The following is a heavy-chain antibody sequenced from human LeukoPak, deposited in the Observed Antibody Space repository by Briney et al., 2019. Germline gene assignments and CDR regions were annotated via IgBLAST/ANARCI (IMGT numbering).Heavy chain of an antibody. V-gene: IGHV3-23*01. CDR3: AKRTSNRDWTLGS. D-gene: IGHD2-21*02. Sequence: GGSLSLSCAVSQFTYRTFPMTWVPRAPGKGVVGVSSFSRCGSATEYTDSVRGRFTTSRDNSQTTLYLQRNSLRADDTAIYYCAKRTSNRDWTLGSWGQGTLVTVSS. CDR1: QFTYRTFP. CDR2: FSRCGSAT. J-gene: IGHJ4*02.